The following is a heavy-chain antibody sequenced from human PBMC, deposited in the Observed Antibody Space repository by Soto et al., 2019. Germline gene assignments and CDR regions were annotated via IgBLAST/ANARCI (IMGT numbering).Heavy chain of an antibody. V-gene: IGHV1-69*01. Sequence: QVQLVQSGTEVKKPGSSVKVSCKASGGTFISYTFNWVRQAPGQGLEWMGEILPVFGTTNYAPKFQGRVGFTGDGATGTGYKGPESPPSGDPGPQYRASRGGHGGLEPWGLGTMITVSS. J-gene: IGHJ3*01. CDR3: ASRGGHGGLEP. D-gene: IGHD2-15*01. CDR2: ILPVFGTT. CDR1: GGTFISYT.